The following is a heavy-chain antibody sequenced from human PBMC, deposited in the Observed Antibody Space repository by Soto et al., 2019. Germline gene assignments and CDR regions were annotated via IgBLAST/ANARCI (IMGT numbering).Heavy chain of an antibody. CDR3: ARDTSTSSGFDY. Sequence: SETLSLTCTFSGGSISSGGYYWSWIRQHPGKGLEWIGYIYYSGSTYYNPSLKSRVTISVDTSKNQFSLKLSSVTAADTAVYYCARDTSTSSGFDYWGQGTLVTVSS. V-gene: IGHV4-31*03. CDR2: IYYSGST. CDR1: GGSISSGGYY. J-gene: IGHJ4*02. D-gene: IGHD3-22*01.